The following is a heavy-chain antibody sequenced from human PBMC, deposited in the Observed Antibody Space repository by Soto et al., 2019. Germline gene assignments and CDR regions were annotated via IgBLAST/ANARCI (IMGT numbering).Heavy chain of an antibody. CDR3: ARHGSYYDRSGYIDS. J-gene: IGHJ5*01. V-gene: IGHV4-39*01. D-gene: IGHD3-22*01. Sequence: SATLSLTCTGAGFSISSSSHHWGWLRQSPGTGLEWIASIDYSDITQYNPSLRSRVTISADTSKRQFSLRLSSVTAADTAMYYCARHGSYYDRSGYIDSWGQGTLVTV. CDR1: GFSISSSSHH. CDR2: IDYSDIT.